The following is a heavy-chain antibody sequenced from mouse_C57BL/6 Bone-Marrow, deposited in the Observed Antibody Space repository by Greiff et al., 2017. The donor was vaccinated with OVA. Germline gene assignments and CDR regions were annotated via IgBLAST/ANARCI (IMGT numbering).Heavy chain of an antibody. CDR2: IYPGDGDT. J-gene: IGHJ2*01. D-gene: IGHD1-1*01. V-gene: IGHV1-80*01. CDR1: GYAFSSYW. Sequence: VQLQQSGAELVKPGASVKISCKASGYAFSSYWMNWVKQRPGKGLEWIGQIYPGDGDTNYNGKFKGQATLTADKSSSAAYMQRSSLTSEDAAVYFGARGVDYGSRDYWGQGTTLTVSS. CDR3: ARGVDYGSRDY.